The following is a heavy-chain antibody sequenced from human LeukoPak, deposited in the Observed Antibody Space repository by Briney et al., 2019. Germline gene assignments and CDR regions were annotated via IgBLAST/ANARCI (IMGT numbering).Heavy chain of an antibody. V-gene: IGHV3-9*01. CDR3: ATDVESGYYDSPAFDI. Sequence: PGGSLRLSCAASGFTFDDYAMHWVRQAPGKGLEWVSGIRWNSGSIGYADSVKGRFTISRDNAKNSLYLQMNSLRAEDTALYYCATDVESGYYDSPAFDIWGQGTVVTVSS. D-gene: IGHD3-22*01. CDR1: GFTFDDYA. CDR2: IRWNSGSI. J-gene: IGHJ3*02.